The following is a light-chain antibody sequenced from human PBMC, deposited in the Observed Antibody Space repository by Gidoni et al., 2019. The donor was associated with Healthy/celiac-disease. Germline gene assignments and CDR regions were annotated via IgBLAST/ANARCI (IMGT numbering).Light chain of an antibody. J-gene: IGLJ3*02. Sequence: QSVLTQPPPVSGAPGPRVTISCTGSSSNIGAGYDVHWYQQLPGTAPKLLIYGNSNRPSGVPDRFSGSKSGTSASLAITGLQAEDEADYYCQSYDSSLSGSLVFGGGTKLTVL. CDR3: QSYDSSLSGSLV. V-gene: IGLV1-40*01. CDR2: GNS. CDR1: SSNIGAGYD.